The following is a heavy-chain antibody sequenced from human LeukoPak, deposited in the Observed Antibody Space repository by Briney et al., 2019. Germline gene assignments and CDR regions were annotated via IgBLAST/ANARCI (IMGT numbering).Heavy chain of an antibody. CDR2: IYYSGST. D-gene: IGHD3-3*01. J-gene: IGHJ4*02. CDR1: GGSISSSSYY. CDR3: ARHKIASYDFWSGYYYFDY. Sequence: SETLSLTCTVSGGSISSSSYYWGWIRQPPGKGLEWIGSIYYSGSTYYNPSLKSRDTISVDTSKNQFSLKLSSVTAADTAVYYCARHKIASYDFWSGYYYFDYWGQGTLVTVSS. V-gene: IGHV4-39*01.